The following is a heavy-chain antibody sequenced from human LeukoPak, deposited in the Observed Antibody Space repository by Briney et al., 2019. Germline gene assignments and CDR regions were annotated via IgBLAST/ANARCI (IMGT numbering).Heavy chain of an antibody. J-gene: IGHJ2*01. CDR1: GGTFSSYA. CDR2: IIPIFGTA. CDR3: AREEGGSYLPHWYFDL. Sequence: GASVNVSCKASGGTFSSYAISWVRQAPGQGLEWMGGIIPIFGTANYAQKFQGRVTITADESTSTAYMELSSLRSEDTAVYYCAREEGGSYLPHWYFDLWGRGTLVTVSS. D-gene: IGHD1-26*01. V-gene: IGHV1-69*13.